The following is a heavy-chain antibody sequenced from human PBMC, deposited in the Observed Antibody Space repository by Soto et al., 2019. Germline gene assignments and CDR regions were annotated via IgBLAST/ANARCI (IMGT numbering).Heavy chain of an antibody. D-gene: IGHD3-16*01. V-gene: IGHV4-39*01. J-gene: IGHJ6*02. Sequence: ASETLSLTCTVSGGSIISSSYYWGLIRQPPGKGLEWIGSIYYSGYTYYNPFLKSRVTISVDTSKNQFSLKLSSVTAADTAVYYCARHNGPLYVGYYYDMDVWGQGTTVTVSS. CDR1: GGSIISSSYY. CDR2: IYYSGYT. CDR3: ARHNGPLYVGYYYDMDV.